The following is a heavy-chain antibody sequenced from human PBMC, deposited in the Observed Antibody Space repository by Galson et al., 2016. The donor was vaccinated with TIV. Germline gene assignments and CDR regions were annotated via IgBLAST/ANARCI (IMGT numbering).Heavy chain of an antibody. J-gene: IGHJ6*03. V-gene: IGHV4-59*01. D-gene: IGHD5-12*01. Sequence: ATLSLTCTVGGGSINSYNWSWSRQPPGKGLEWIGYVYYSGSTNYNPSLKSRVTISIDRSRTQLSLQLSSVTAADTAVYFCARDKSGYESVDRFYYYMDVWGQGTTVTVSS. CDR3: ARDKSGYESVDRFYYYMDV. CDR1: GGSINSYN. CDR2: VYYSGST.